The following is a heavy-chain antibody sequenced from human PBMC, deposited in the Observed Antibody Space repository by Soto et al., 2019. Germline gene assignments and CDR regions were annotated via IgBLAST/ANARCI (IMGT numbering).Heavy chain of an antibody. CDR2: IWYDGSNK. D-gene: IGHD6-13*01. CDR1: GFTFSSYG. Sequence: PGGSLRLSCAASGFTFSSYGMHWVRQAPGKGLEWVAVIWYDGSNKYYADSVKGRFTISRDNSKNTLYLQMNSLRAEDTAVYYFAKDHVTEAAANYRGQGTLVTVSS. CDR3: AKDHVTEAAANY. V-gene: IGHV3-33*06. J-gene: IGHJ4*02.